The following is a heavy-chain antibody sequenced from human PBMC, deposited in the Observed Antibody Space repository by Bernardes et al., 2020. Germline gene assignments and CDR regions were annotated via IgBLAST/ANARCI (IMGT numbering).Heavy chain of an antibody. CDR3: AHSGVAGDFDY. Sequence: SGHTLGKPTQTLTLTCTFSGFSLSHSGVGVGWIRQPPGKALEWLALIYWDDDKRYSPSLKSRLTITKDTSKNQVVLTMTNMDPVDTATYYCAHSGVAGDFDYWGQGTLVTVSS. J-gene: IGHJ4*02. V-gene: IGHV2-5*02. CDR2: IYWDDDK. D-gene: IGHD2-15*01. CDR1: GFSLSHSGVG.